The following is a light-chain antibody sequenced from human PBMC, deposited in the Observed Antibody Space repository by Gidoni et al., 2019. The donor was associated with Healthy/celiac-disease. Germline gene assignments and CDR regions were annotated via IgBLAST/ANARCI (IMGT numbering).Light chain of an antibody. CDR1: SSNSGAGYD. CDR2: GNS. CDR3: QSYDSSLSAVV. J-gene: IGLJ2*01. Sequence: QSVLTQPPPVSGAPGQRVTIACTGSSSNSGAGYDVHWYQQLPGTAPKLLIYGNSNRPSGVPDRFSGSKSGTSASLAITGLQAEDEADYYCQSYDSSLSAVVFGGGTKLTVL. V-gene: IGLV1-40*01.